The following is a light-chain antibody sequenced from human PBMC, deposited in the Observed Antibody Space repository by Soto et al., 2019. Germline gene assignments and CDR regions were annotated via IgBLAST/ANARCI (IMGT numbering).Light chain of an antibody. CDR2: GAS. J-gene: IGKJ1*01. CDR1: QSVGSN. CDR3: QQYSNWPPWT. V-gene: IGKV3-15*01. Sequence: IVMTQSPATLSVSPGERATLSCRASQSVGSNLAWYQQKPDQAPRLLIYGASTRATGIPARFSGGGSGTEFTLTISSLQSEDFAVYYCQQYSNWPPWTFGQGTKVDIK.